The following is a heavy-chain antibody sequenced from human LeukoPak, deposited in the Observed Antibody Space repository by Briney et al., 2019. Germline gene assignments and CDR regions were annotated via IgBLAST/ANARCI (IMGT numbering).Heavy chain of an antibody. V-gene: IGHV3-48*03. D-gene: IGHD2/OR15-2a*01. Sequence: GGSLRLSCAASGLTFSSYEMNWVRQAPGKGLEWVSYISSSGSSIYNADSVKGRFTISRDNAKNSLYLQMNSLRAEDTAVYYCAGVNSSSWYFDLWGRGTLVTVSS. CDR1: GLTFSSYE. CDR3: AGVNSSSWYFDL. CDR2: ISSSGSSI. J-gene: IGHJ2*01.